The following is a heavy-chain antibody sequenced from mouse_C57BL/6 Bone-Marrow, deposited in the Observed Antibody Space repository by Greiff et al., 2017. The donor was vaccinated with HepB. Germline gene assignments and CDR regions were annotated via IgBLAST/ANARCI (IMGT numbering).Heavy chain of an antibody. CDR2: IWSGGST. D-gene: IGHD1-1*01. CDR3: ARGIYYYGSSYEGFAY. CDR1: GFSLTSYG. V-gene: IGHV2-2*01. J-gene: IGHJ3*01. Sequence: QVQLQQSGPGLVQPSQSLSITCTVSGFSLTSYGVHWVRQSPGKGLEWLGVIWSGGSTDYNAAFISRLGISKDNSKSHVFFKMNSLQADDTAIYYCARGIYYYGSSYEGFAYWGQGTLVTVSA.